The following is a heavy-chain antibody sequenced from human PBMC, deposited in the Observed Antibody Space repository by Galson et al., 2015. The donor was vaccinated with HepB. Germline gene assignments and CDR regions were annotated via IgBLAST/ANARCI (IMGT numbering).Heavy chain of an antibody. D-gene: IGHD3-10*01. CDR1: GFTFSSYA. CDR3: AKDKRIAGSGSPTFEDGY. V-gene: IGHV3-64*01. Sequence: SLRLSCAASGFTFSSYAMHWVRQAPGKGLEYVSAISSNGGSTYYANSVKGRFTISRDNSKNTLYLQMGSLRAEDTAVYYCAKDKRIAGSGSPTFEDGYWGQGTLVTVSS. CDR2: ISSNGGST. J-gene: IGHJ4*02.